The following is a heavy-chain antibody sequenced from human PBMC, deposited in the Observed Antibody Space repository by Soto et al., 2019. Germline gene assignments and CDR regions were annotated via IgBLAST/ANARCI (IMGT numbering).Heavy chain of an antibody. Sequence: EVQLVESGGGLVQPGGSLRLSCAASGFTFSAHYMDWLRQAPGKWLEWVGRIKNKANSYTTEYAASVEGRFTISREDSQNSLYLQMNSLKTEDTAVYYCARVSLVGPSGGRYFDYWGQGSQVAVSS. V-gene: IGHV3-72*01. D-gene: IGHD1-26*01. CDR3: ARVSLVGPSGGRYFDY. J-gene: IGHJ4*02. CDR2: IKNKANSYTT. CDR1: GFTFSAHY.